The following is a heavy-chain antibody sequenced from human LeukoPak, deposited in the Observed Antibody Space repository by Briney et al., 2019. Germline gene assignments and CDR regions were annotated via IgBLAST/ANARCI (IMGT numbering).Heavy chain of an antibody. V-gene: IGHV4-59*08. D-gene: IGHD2-15*01. CDR2: ISQNGYT. CDR1: GASIGSYY. CDR3: TRHDVVAVIGHGMAV. Sequence: SETLSLTCTVSGASIGSYYWSWIRQPPGKGLEWIGYISQNGYTKYTPSLKSRVTISRDTSEDQFSLILSSVTAADTAVYYCTRHDVVAVIGHGMAVWGQGTTVTVSS. J-gene: IGHJ6*02.